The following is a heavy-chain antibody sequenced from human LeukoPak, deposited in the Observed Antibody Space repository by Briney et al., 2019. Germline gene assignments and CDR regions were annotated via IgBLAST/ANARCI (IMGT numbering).Heavy chain of an antibody. CDR3: ASGPTVTTPDYYYYYGMDV. CDR2: VSYSGNT. CDR1: GGSIRSFD. V-gene: IGHV4-59*08. Sequence: SETLSLTCSVSGGSIRSFDWSWVRQPPGKGLELIGYVSYSGNTDYNPSLKSRVTISVDTSKNQFSLKLSSVTAADTAVYYCASGPTVTTPDYYYYYGMDVWGQGTTVTVSS. J-gene: IGHJ6*02. D-gene: IGHD4-17*01.